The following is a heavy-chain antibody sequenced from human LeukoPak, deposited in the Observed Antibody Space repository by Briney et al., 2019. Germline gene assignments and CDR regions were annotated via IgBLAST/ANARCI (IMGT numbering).Heavy chain of an antibody. J-gene: IGHJ3*02. D-gene: IGHD2-21*02. CDR2: ISSSGSTI. CDR1: GFTLSSYE. Sequence: GGSLRLSCAASGFTLSSYEMNWVRQAPGKGLEWVSYISSSGSTIYYADSVKGRFTISRDNAKNTLYLQMNSLRAEDTAVYYCARMTAHAFDIWGQGTMVTVSS. V-gene: IGHV3-48*03. CDR3: ARMTAHAFDI.